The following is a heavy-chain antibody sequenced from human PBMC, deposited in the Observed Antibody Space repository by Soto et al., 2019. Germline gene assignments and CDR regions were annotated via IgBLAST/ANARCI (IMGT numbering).Heavy chain of an antibody. J-gene: IGHJ6*02. CDR2: IDPGDSDT. V-gene: IGHV5-51*01. Sequence: GESLKISCKGSGYRFTSYWIGWVRQMPGKGLEWMWIIDPGDSDTRYSPSFQGQVTISVDKSISTAYLQWSSLKASDTAMYYCAARVGSSALYYYGMDVWGQGTTVTVSS. CDR3: AARVGSSALYYYGMDV. CDR1: GYRFTSYW. D-gene: IGHD3-10*01.